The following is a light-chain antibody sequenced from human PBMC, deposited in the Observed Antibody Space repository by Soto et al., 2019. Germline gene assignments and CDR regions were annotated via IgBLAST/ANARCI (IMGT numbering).Light chain of an antibody. CDR1: QSVGTNY. CDR2: GAS. CDR3: QQYGSSPPIT. V-gene: IGKV3-20*01. J-gene: IGKJ5*01. Sequence: EIVLTQSPGTLSLSPGEGATLSFSASQSVGTNYLAWYQQKPGQAPRLLIYGASSRATGIPDRFSGSGSGTDFTLTISRLEPEDFAVYYCQQYGSSPPITFGQGTRLEIK.